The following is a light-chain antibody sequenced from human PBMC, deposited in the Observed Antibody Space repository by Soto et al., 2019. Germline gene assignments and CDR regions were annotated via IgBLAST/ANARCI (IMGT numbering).Light chain of an antibody. Sequence: SYELTQPTSVSVAPGQTARITCGGNNIGSKSVHGYQQKPGQAPVLVVYDDSDRPSGIPERFSGSNSGNTATLTITGVEAGDEADYYCQVLDSSSDHVVFGGGTKVTVL. CDR2: DDS. CDR1: NIGSKS. V-gene: IGLV3-21*02. J-gene: IGLJ2*01. CDR3: QVLDSSSDHVV.